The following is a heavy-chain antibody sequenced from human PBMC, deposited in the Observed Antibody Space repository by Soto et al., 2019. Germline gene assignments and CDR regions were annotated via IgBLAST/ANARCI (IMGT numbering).Heavy chain of an antibody. J-gene: IGHJ5*01. CDR2: IIPYNGNT. Sequence: SVKVSCKASGYIFTYRYLYWVRQAPGQALEWMGWIIPYNGNTNYAQKFQDRFSITRESSLSTVYIELRSLRSDDTGMYYCARSALDDDGYHYLDSWDQGTLVTVSS. V-gene: IGHV1-45*02. CDR3: ARSALDDDGYHYLDS. CDR1: GYIFTYRY. D-gene: IGHD5-18*01.